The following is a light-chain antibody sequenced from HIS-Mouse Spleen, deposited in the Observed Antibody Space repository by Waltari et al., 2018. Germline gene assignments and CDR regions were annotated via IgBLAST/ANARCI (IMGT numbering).Light chain of an antibody. CDR3: SSYAGSNNWV. J-gene: IGLJ3*02. CDR2: EVS. CDR1: SSDVGCYNY. Sequence: QSALTQPPSASGSPGQSVTIPCPGTSSDVGCYNYVPWYQQPPGKAPQPMIYEVSKRPSGVPDRFSCSKSGNTASLTVSGLQAEDEADYYCSSYAGSNNWVFGGGTKLTVL. V-gene: IGLV2-8*01.